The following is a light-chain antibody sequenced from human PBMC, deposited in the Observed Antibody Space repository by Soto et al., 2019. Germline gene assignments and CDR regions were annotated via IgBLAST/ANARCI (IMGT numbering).Light chain of an antibody. V-gene: IGKV1-5*01. CDR1: QSISSW. CDR3: QQYNSYSLT. CDR2: DAS. Sequence: DIQMTQSPSTLSASVGDRVTITCRASQSISSWLAWYQQKPGKAPKLLIYDASSLESGVPSRFSGSGSGTKSTLTISSLQPDDFASYYCQQYNSYSLTFGGGTKVEIK. J-gene: IGKJ4*01.